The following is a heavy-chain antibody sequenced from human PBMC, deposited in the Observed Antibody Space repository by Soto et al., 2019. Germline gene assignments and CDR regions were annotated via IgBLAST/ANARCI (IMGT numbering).Heavy chain of an antibody. J-gene: IGHJ6*02. CDR3: AREMQRGLWFGELSYGMDV. Sequence: QVQLQESGPGLVKPSQTLSLTCTVSGGSISSGGYYWSWIRQHPGKGLEWIGYIYYSGSTYYNPSLKSRVTTSVDTSKNQFSPNMSCVTAADTAVYYCAREMQRGLWFGELSYGMDVWGQGTTVTVSS. D-gene: IGHD3-10*01. V-gene: IGHV4-31*03. CDR2: IYYSGST. CDR1: GGSISSGGYY.